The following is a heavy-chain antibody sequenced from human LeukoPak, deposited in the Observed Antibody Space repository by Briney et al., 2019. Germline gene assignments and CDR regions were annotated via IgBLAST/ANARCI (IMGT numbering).Heavy chain of an antibody. CDR2: IKSKTDGGTT. V-gene: IGHV3-15*01. J-gene: IGHJ4*02. Sequence: PGGSLRLSCAASGFTFSNAWMSWVRQAPGKGLEWVGRIKSKTDGGTTDYAAPVKGRFTISRDDSKNTLYLQMNSLKTEDTAVYYCTTHYDILTGHDYGGQGTLVTVSS. CDR3: TTHYDILTGHDY. D-gene: IGHD3-9*01. CDR1: GFTFSNAW.